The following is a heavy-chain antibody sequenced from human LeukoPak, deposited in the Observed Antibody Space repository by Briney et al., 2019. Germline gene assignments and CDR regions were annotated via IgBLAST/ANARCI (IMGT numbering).Heavy chain of an antibody. D-gene: IGHD3-16*01. CDR3: ARDPEWGALDY. CDR1: GFTLSSYW. Sequence: GSLRLSCAASGFTLSSYWMSWVRQAPGKGLEWVSSISISSNYIYYPDSLKGRFTISRDNAKNSLYLQMDSLRVEDTAVYYCARDPEWGALDYWGLGTLVTVSS. CDR2: ISISSNYI. J-gene: IGHJ4*02. V-gene: IGHV3-21*01.